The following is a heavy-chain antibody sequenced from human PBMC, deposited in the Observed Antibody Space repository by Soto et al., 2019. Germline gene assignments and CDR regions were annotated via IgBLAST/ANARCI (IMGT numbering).Heavy chain of an antibody. CDR1: CGSISSDY. D-gene: IGHD2-2*02. CDR2: IYYSGST. V-gene: IGHV4-59*01. J-gene: IGHJ4*02. CDR3: ARGRYCSSTSCYTDY. Sequence: SETLSLTCTVSCGSISSDYWSWIRQPPGKGLEWIGYIYYSGSTNYNPSLKSRVTISVDTSKNQFSLKLSSVTAADAAVYYCARGRYCSSTSCYTDYWGQGTLVTVSS.